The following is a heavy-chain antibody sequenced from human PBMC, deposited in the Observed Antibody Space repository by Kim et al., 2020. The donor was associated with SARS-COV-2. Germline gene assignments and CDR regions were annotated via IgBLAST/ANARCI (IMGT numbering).Heavy chain of an antibody. J-gene: IGHJ4*02. CDR2: ISWNSGSI. CDR3: AKDIWGIAVAGTYFDY. D-gene: IGHD6-19*01. V-gene: IGHV3-9*01. Sequence: GGSLRLSCAASGVTFGDYAMHWVRQAPGKGLEWVSGISWNSGSIGYADSVKGRFTISRDNAKNSPYLQMNSLRAEDTALYYCAKDIWGIAVAGTYFDYWGQGTLVTVSS. CDR1: GVTFGDYA.